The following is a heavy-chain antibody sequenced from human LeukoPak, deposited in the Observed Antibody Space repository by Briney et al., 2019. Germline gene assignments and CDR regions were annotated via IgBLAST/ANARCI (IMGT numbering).Heavy chain of an antibody. Sequence: GGSLRLSCEASGFTFSSYGMHWVRQAPGKGLEWVAVISYDGSNKYYADSVKGRFTISRDNSKNTLYLQMNSLRAEDTAVYYCAKASIAVAAPWTNYYFDYWGQGTLVTVSS. CDR3: AKASIAVAAPWTNYYFDY. D-gene: IGHD6-19*01. V-gene: IGHV3-30*18. J-gene: IGHJ4*02. CDR1: GFTFSSYG. CDR2: ISYDGSNK.